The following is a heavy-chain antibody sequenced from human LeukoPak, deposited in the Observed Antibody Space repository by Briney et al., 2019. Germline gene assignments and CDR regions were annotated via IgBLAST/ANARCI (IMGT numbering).Heavy chain of an antibody. J-gene: IGHJ4*02. V-gene: IGHV1-8*01. Sequence: ASVKVSCKASGYTFSSYNINWVRQATGQGLEWMTWMNPNSGYTGYAQKFQGRVTMTRDTSISTVYMELSSLTSEDTAVYYCARSASEAAFEDYWGQGTLVTVSS. D-gene: IGHD2-15*01. CDR1: GYTFSSYN. CDR2: MNPNSGYT. CDR3: ARSASEAAFEDY.